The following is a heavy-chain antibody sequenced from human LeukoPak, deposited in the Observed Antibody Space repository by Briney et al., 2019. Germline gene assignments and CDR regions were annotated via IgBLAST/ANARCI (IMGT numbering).Heavy chain of an antibody. CDR1: GGSFSGYY. Sequence: PSETLSLTCAVYGGSFSGYYWSWIRQPPGKGLEWIGEINHSGSTNYNPSLKSRVTISVDTSKNQFSLKLSSVTAADTAVYYCARQAWGSGSYSYYYYYYYMDVWGKGTTVTISS. D-gene: IGHD3-10*01. J-gene: IGHJ6*03. CDR2: INHSGST. CDR3: ARQAWGSGSYSYYYYYYYMDV. V-gene: IGHV4-34*01.